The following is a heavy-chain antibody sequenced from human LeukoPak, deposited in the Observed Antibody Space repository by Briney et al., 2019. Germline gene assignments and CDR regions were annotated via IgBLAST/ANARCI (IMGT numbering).Heavy chain of an antibody. CDR3: ARSSHSGSYPITYYFDY. CDR1: GYTFTGYY. Sequence: ASVKVSCKASGYTFTGYYMHWVRQAPGQGLEWMGWINPNSGGTNYAQKFQGRVTMTRDTSISTAYMELSSLRSEDTAVYYCARSSHSGSYPITYYFDYWGQGTLVTVSS. V-gene: IGHV1-2*02. CDR2: INPNSGGT. J-gene: IGHJ4*02. D-gene: IGHD1-26*01.